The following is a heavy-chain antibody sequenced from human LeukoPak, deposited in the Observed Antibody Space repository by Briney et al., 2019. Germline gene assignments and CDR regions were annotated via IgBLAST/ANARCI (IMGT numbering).Heavy chain of an antibody. CDR2: ISSSSSTI. D-gene: IGHD3-10*01. J-gene: IGHJ4*02. CDR1: GFTFSSYS. V-gene: IGHV3-48*04. Sequence: GGSLRLSCAASGFTFSSYSMNWVRQAPGKGLEWVSYISSSSSTIYYADSVKGRFTISRDNAKNSLYLQMNSLRAEDTAVYYCARDVNTMVRGVKDYWGQGTLVTVSS. CDR3: ARDVNTMVRGVKDY.